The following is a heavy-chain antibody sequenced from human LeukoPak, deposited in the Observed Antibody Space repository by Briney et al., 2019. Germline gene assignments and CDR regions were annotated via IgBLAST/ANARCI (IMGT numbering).Heavy chain of an antibody. Sequence: ASVKVSCKASGYTFTGYYMHWVRQAPGQGLEWMGWINPNSGGTNYAQKFQGRVTMTRDTSISTAYMELSRLRSDDTAAYYCARARSITMVRGVIIYYWGQGTLVTVSS. V-gene: IGHV1-2*02. CDR3: ARARSITMVRGVIIYY. D-gene: IGHD3-10*01. CDR1: GYTFTGYY. CDR2: INPNSGGT. J-gene: IGHJ4*02.